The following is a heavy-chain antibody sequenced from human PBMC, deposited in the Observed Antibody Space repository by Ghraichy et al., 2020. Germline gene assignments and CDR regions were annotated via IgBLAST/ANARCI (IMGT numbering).Heavy chain of an antibody. J-gene: IGHJ4*02. D-gene: IGHD6-13*01. CDR1: GGSFSGYY. CDR3: ARDLQQLVQGFYY. V-gene: IGHV4-34*01. CDR2: INHSGNT. Sequence: SETLSLTCAVYGGSFSGYYWSWIRQPPGKRLEWIGEINHSGNTNYNPSLKSRVTISVDMPKNQFSLKLSSVTAADTAVYYCARDLQQLVQGFYYWGQGTLVTVSS.